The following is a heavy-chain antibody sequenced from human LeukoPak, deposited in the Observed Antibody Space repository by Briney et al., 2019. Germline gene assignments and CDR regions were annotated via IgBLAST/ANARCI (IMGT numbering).Heavy chain of an antibody. D-gene: IGHD2-21*02. CDR1: GFTFSSYW. Sequence: GGSLRLSCAASGFTFSSYWMHWVRQAPGERLVWVSRVNSDGSITNYADAVKGRFSISRDNAKNTLYMEMHSLRAEDTAVYFCARGGVTAGFDYWGQGTLVTVSS. V-gene: IGHV3-74*01. J-gene: IGHJ4*02. CDR2: VNSDGSIT. CDR3: ARGGVTAGFDY.